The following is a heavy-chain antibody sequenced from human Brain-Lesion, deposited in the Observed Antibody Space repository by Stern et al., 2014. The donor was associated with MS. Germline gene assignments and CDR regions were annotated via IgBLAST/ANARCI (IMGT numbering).Heavy chain of an antibody. V-gene: IGHV4-39*01. CDR1: GGSISSSTCY. CDR3: ARHDSVPRPSQLYSARDRGPGYFDY. J-gene: IGHJ4*02. CDR2: IYYSGFT. Sequence: VQLVESGPGLVKPSETLSLTCTVSGGSISSSTCYWAWIRQPPGKGLEWIGNIYYSGFTYYNPSLKSRVTISVDMSKNQFSLKLSSVTAADTAIYYCARHDSVPRPSQLYSARDRGPGYFDYWGQGTLVTVSS. D-gene: IGHD1-26*01.